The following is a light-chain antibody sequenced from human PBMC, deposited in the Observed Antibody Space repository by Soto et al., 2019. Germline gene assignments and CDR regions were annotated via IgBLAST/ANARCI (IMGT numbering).Light chain of an antibody. J-gene: IGKJ1*01. CDR1: QSISSW. V-gene: IGKV1-5*01. Sequence: DIQMTQSPSTLSASVGDRVTITCRASQSISSWLAWYQQKPGKAPKLLINDASSLESGVPSRFSGSGSGTEFTLTISSLQPDDFATYYCQQYNSFWTFGQGTKVDI. CDR2: DAS. CDR3: QQYNSFWT.